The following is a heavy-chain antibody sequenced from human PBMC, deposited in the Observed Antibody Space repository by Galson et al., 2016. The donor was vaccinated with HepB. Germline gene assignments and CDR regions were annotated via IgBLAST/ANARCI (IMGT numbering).Heavy chain of an antibody. D-gene: IGHD1-26*01. Sequence: QSGAEVKKPGESLRISCKGSGYSFTNYLITWVRQMPGKGLEWMGRIDPSDSYTKYGPSFQGHVTISADKSISTAYLQWSSLKASDTAMYYCARHAPLVPYDPWGQGTLVTVSS. V-gene: IGHV5-10-1*01. J-gene: IGHJ5*02. CDR1: GYSFTNYL. CDR3: ARHAPLVPYDP. CDR2: IDPSDSYT.